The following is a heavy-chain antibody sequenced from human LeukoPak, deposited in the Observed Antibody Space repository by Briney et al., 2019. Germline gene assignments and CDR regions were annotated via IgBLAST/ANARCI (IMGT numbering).Heavy chain of an antibody. CDR2: INHSGST. CDR3: ARKGTSYYYYYGMDV. J-gene: IGHJ6*02. Sequence: PSETLSLTCTVSGGSISSSRYSWGWIRQPPGKGLEWIGEINHSGSTNYNPSLKSRVTISVDTSKNQFSLKLSSVTAADTAVYYCARKGTSYYYYYGMDVWGQGTTVTVSS. CDR1: GGSISSSRYS. D-gene: IGHD2-2*01. V-gene: IGHV4-39*07.